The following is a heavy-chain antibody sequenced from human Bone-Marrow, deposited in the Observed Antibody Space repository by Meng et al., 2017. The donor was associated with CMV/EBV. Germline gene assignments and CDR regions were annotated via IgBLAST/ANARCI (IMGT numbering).Heavy chain of an antibody. J-gene: IGHJ4*02. Sequence: ASVKVSCKASGYSFTGYYMHWVRQAPGQGLEWMGRINSNSDDTNYAQKFQGRVTMTRDTSTSTVYMEVSSLRPEDTAVYYCARDVGSSWYNDYWGQGTLVTVYS. CDR2: INSNSDDT. D-gene: IGHD6-13*01. CDR3: ARDVGSSWYNDY. CDR1: GYSFTGYY. V-gene: IGHV1-2*02.